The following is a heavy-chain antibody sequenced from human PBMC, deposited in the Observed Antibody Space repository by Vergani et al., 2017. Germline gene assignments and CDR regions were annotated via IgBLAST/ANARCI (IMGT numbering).Heavy chain of an antibody. CDR2: INPNSGGT. V-gene: IGHV1-2*02. CDR1: GYTFTGYY. J-gene: IGHJ6*02. Sequence: QVQLVQSGAEVKKPGASVKVSCKASGYTFTGYYMHWVRQAPGQGLEWMGWINPNSGGTNYAQKFQGRVTMTRDTSISTAYMELSRLRSDDTAVYYCARAYIVVVPAAYYYYGMDVWGQGTTVTVSS. D-gene: IGHD2-2*01. CDR3: ARAYIVVVPAAYYYYGMDV.